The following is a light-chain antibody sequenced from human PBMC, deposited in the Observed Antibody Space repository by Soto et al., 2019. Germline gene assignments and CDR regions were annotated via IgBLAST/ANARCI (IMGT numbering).Light chain of an antibody. CDR2: AAS. CDR1: QGISSW. Sequence: IHLTQSPSSLSGSVRDRVTTTGRASQGISSWLAWYQQKPEKAPNLLIYAASTLQSGVPSRFTGSGSGTDFTLTISSLQPEDFATYYCQESSSSLTFGQGRRLEIK. CDR3: QESSSSLT. J-gene: IGKJ5*01. V-gene: IGKV1-12*01.